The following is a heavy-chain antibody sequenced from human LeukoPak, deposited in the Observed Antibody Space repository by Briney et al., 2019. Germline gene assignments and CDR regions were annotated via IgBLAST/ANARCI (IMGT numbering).Heavy chain of an antibody. D-gene: IGHD5-12*01. V-gene: IGHV3-53*01. CDR3: AKIASWKEWLRWF. Sequence: GASLRLSCAASGFTVSSNYISWVRQAPGKGLEWVSIIYSGVDTYYANSVKGRFTISRDNSKNTLYLQMNSLRAEDTAVYYCAKIASWKEWLRWFWGQGTLVTVSS. CDR2: IYSGVDT. J-gene: IGHJ4*02. CDR1: GFTVSSNY.